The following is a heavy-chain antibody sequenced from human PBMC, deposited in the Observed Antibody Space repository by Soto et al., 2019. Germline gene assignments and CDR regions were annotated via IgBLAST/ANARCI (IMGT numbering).Heavy chain of an antibody. CDR2: IIPIFGTA. V-gene: IGHV1-69*01. Sequence: QVQLVQSGAEVKKPGSSVKVSCKASGGTFSSYAISWVRQAPGQGLEWMGGIIPIFGTANYAQKFQGRVTLTADEPTSTAYMELTSLRSEDTAVYYCARDVTMVRGAYYLGVGWFDPWGQGTLVTVSS. CDR3: ARDVTMVRGAYYLGVGWFDP. J-gene: IGHJ5*02. D-gene: IGHD3-10*01. CDR1: GGTFSSYA.